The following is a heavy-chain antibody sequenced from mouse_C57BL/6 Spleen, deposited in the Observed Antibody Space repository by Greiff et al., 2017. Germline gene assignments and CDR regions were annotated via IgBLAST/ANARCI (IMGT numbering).Heavy chain of an antibody. CDR1: GFSLTSYG. V-gene: IGHV2-2*01. Sequence: VQLQQSGPGLVQPSQSLSITCTVSGFSLTSYGVHWVRQSPGKGLEWLGVIWSGGSTAYNAAFISRLSISKDNSKSQVFFKMNSLQADDTAIYYCARITMVKGVMVSSGRVASVTVSS. J-gene: IGHJ4*01. CDR3: ARITMVKGVMVS. CDR2: IWSGGST. D-gene: IGHD2-1*01.